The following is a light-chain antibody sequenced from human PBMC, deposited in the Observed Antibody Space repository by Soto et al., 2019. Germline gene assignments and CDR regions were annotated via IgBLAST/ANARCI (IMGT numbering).Light chain of an antibody. Sequence: VVLTQSPATLSVSPGERVTLSCRASQTIRDNYLAWHQQKPGQAPRLLIYGASGRATGIPDRFSGSGSGTEFTLTISSLQSGDLAVYYCQQYSSWYTFGQGTKLEIK. V-gene: IGKV3D-15*01. CDR1: QTIRDNY. CDR3: QQYSSWYT. CDR2: GAS. J-gene: IGKJ2*01.